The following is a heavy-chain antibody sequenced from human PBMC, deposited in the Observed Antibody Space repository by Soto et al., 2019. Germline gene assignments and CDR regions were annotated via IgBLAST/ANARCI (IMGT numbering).Heavy chain of an antibody. CDR1: GGSIRSGGYF. CDR3: TRNKPLTYNSNSGKGYYGMHV. Sequence: QVQLQESGPGLVKPSQTLSLTCIVSGGSIRSGGYFWSWIRQHPGKGLEWIGHIYYNSRSTYYTPSRKSRVSIAVDASQNQLSLDLRSVTAADTAVYFCTRNKPLTYNSNSGKGYYGMHVWGQGTTVIVS. V-gene: IGHV4-31*03. J-gene: IGHJ6*02. CDR2: IYYNSRST. D-gene: IGHD1-20*01.